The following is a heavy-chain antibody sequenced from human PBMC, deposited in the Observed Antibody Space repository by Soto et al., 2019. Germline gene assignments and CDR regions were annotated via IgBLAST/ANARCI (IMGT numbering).Heavy chain of an antibody. CDR3: ASSSALWHGIGA. Sequence: AGGSLRLSCAAPGFRFSSYAMSWVRQAPGQGPEWLSVISASGGSAYYADSVRGRFTISRDNSKNTLYLQMKSLGAEDTAVYYCASSSALWHGIGAWDRGTTVTVGS. V-gene: IGHV3-23*01. D-gene: IGHD6-6*01. CDR1: GFRFSSYA. CDR2: ISASGGSA. J-gene: IGHJ6*04.